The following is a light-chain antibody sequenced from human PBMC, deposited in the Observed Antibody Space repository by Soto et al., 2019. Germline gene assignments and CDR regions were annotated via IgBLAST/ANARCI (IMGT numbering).Light chain of an antibody. V-gene: IGLV1-44*01. CDR3: AAWDDSLNGVV. Sequence: QSVLTQPPSASGTPGQRVTISCSGSSSNIGSNTVDWYQQVPGTAPKLLIYFNNQRPSGVPDRFSGSKSGTSASLAISGLQSEDDADYYCAAWDDSLNGVVFGGGTKVTVL. CDR1: SSNIGSNT. J-gene: IGLJ2*01. CDR2: FNN.